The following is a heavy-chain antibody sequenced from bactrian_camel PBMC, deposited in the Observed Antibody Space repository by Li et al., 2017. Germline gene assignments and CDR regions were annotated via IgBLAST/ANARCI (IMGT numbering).Heavy chain of an antibody. V-gene: IGHV3S53*01. CDR1: GSIGGSTR. Sequence: HVQLVESGGGSVQAGESLGLSCAASGSIGGSTRMGWFRQAPGKEREAVASVDTAGKTEYEDSVKGRFTISKDNAKKIVYLQMNSLKPEDTALYSCAVYGGLRRICPGLDRFDSGHVPYRGQGTQVTVS. D-gene: IGHD3*01. CDR3: AVYGGLRRICPGLDRFDSGHVPY. J-gene: IGHJ4*01. CDR2: VDTAGKT.